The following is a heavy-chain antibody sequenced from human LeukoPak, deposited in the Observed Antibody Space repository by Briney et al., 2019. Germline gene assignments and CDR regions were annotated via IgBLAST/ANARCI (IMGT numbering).Heavy chain of an antibody. Sequence: GGSLRLPCEASGFTFSSYAMSWVRQAPGKGLEWVSYISSSGSTIYYADSVKGRFTISRDNAKNSLYLQMNSLRAEDTAVYYCARVGYSYYYYGMDVWGQGTTVTVSS. CDR1: GFTFSSYA. CDR3: ARVGYSYYYYGMDV. D-gene: IGHD4-11*01. V-gene: IGHV3-48*03. CDR2: ISSSGSTI. J-gene: IGHJ6*02.